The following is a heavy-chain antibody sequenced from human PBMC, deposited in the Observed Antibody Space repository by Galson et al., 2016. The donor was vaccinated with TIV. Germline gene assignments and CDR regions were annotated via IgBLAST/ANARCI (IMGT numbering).Heavy chain of an antibody. CDR3: AKDVLEWTVRGQLVN. V-gene: IGHV3-23*01. CDR1: GFSFNKYA. CDR2: INAGGGIT. J-gene: IGHJ1*01. D-gene: IGHD3-10*01. Sequence: SLRLSCAGSGFSFNKYAMSWVRQTPERGLEWISNINAGGGITNYADSVKGRFTMSRDNSKNTLYLRMNDLRGDDTAIYFCAKDVLEWTVRGQLVNWGQGARVTVSS.